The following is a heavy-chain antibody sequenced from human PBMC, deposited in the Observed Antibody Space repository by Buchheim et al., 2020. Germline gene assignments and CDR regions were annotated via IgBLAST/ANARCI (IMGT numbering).Heavy chain of an antibody. Sequence: EVQLVESGEGLVQPGGSLRLSCAASGFTVSSNYMSWVRQAPGKGLEWVSVIYSGGSTYYADSVKGRFTISRDNSKNTLYLQMNSLRAEDTAVYYCAREGIAAAGRYYYYYGMDVWGQGTT. V-gene: IGHV3-66*02. D-gene: IGHD6-13*01. CDR2: IYSGGST. CDR1: GFTVSSNY. J-gene: IGHJ6*02. CDR3: AREGIAAAGRYYYYYGMDV.